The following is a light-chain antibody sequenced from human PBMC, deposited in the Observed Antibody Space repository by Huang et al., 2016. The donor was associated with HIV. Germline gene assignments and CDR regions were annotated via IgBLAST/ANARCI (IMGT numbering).Light chain of an antibody. J-gene: IGKJ2*01. CDR2: GAS. Sequence: DIEMTQSPSSLSASVGDRVTISCRACQNINTYLNWFQQKPGEAPKLLIYGASNLHRGVPLRFRGAGSGTYFTLTITSLQPEDFATYFCQQTFTAPPEDTFGQGTKLQI. CDR1: QNINTY. V-gene: IGKV1-39*01. CDR3: QQTFTAPPEDT.